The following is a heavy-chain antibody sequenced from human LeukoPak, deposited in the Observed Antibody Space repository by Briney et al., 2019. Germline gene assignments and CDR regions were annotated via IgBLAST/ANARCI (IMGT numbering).Heavy chain of an antibody. CDR3: ARLRRGDAARTRIINWFDP. J-gene: IGHJ5*02. Sequence: PSETLSLTCTVSGGSISTYYWSWIRQPPGKGLEWIGYIYYTGSTSYNPSLKSRVTMSLDASKNQFSLRLSSVTAADTAVYYCARLRRGDAARTRIINWFDPWGQGTLVTVSS. CDR2: IYYTGST. V-gene: IGHV4-59*12. D-gene: IGHD6-6*01. CDR1: GGSISTYY.